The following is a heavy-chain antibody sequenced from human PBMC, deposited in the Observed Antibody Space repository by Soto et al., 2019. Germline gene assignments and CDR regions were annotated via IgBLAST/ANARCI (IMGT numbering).Heavy chain of an antibody. Sequence: ESGGGLVKPGGSLRLSCAASGFTFSSYSMNWVRQAPGKGLEWVSSISSSSSYIYYADSVKGRFTISRDNAKNSLYLQMNSLRAEDTAVYYCARSDCSGGSCYSYYYYGMDVWGQGTTVTVSS. V-gene: IGHV3-21*01. CDR1: GFTFSSYS. CDR2: ISSSSSYI. CDR3: ARSDCSGGSCYSYYYYGMDV. D-gene: IGHD2-15*01. J-gene: IGHJ6*02.